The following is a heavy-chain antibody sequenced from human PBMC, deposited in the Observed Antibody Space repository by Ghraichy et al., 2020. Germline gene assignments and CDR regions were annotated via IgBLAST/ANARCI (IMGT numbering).Heavy chain of an antibody. CDR2: ISSSGSTI. J-gene: IGHJ6*02. V-gene: IGHV3-11*01. CDR3: AREEVGITIFGVVIPEDYYGMDV. CDR1: GFTFSDYY. Sequence: GGSLRLSCAASGFTFSDYYMSWIRQAPGKGLEWVSYISSSGSTIYYADSVKGRFTISRDNAKNSLYLQMNSLRAEDTAVYYCAREEVGITIFGVVIPEDYYGMDVWGQGTTVTVSS. D-gene: IGHD3-3*01.